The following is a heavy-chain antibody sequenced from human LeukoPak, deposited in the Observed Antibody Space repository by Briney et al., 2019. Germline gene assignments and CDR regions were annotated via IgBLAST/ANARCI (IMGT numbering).Heavy chain of an antibody. Sequence: PGGSLRLSCEASGFIFSKFGMHWVRQAPGRGLEWVSFIRYDGSDKFYADSVKGRFTISRDNSRNSVYLQMNSLRPEDTALYHCSKELDCPSDCLFFHSWGQGTLVTVSS. J-gene: IGHJ4*02. CDR3: SKELDCPSDCLFFHS. CDR2: IRYDGSDK. CDR1: GFIFSKFG. D-gene: IGHD2-21*02. V-gene: IGHV3-30*02.